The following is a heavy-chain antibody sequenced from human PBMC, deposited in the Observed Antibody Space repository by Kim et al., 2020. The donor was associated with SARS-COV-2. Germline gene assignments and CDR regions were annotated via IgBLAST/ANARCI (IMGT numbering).Heavy chain of an antibody. CDR3: ASEGEQQLVLLGADY. CDR1: GYTFTSYG. CDR2: ISAYNGNT. Sequence: ASVKVSCKASGYTFTSYGISWVRQAPGQGLEWMGWISAYNGNTNYAQKLQGRVTMTTDTSTSTAYMELRSLRSDDTAVYYCASEGEQQLVLLGADYWGQGTLVTVSS. V-gene: IGHV1-18*01. J-gene: IGHJ4*02. D-gene: IGHD6-13*01.